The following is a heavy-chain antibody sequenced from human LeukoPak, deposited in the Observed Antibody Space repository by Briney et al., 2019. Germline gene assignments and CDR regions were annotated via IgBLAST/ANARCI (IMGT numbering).Heavy chain of an antibody. Sequence: PSETLSLTCTVSGGSISSGDYYWNWIRQPPGKGLEWIGYIYYSGYTYYNPSLKSQITISIDTSKNQFSLKLNSVTAADTAVYYCAREGGRGKYYFDYWGQGTLVTVSS. CDR1: GGSISSGDYY. CDR2: IYYSGYT. D-gene: IGHD3-16*01. V-gene: IGHV4-30-4*01. CDR3: AREGGRGKYYFDY. J-gene: IGHJ4*02.